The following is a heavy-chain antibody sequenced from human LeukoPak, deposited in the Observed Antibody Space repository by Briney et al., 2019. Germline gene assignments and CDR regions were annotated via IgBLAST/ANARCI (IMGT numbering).Heavy chain of an antibody. Sequence: GGSLRLSCAVSGFTFSNFEMNWVRQAPGKGLEWVSYISSSGSTIYYAVSVKGRFTISRDNAKNLMYLQMNSLRAEDTAVYYCVLEGRDWGQGTLVTVSS. J-gene: IGHJ4*02. CDR2: ISSSGSTI. CDR3: VLEGRD. V-gene: IGHV3-48*03. CDR1: GFTFSNFE.